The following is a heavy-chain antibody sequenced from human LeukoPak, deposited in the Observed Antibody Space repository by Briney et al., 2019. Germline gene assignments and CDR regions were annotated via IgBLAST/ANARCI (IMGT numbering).Heavy chain of an antibody. CDR1: GYTFTSYY. Sequence: ASVKVSCKASGYTFTSYYMHWVRQAPGQGLEWVGIINPSAGSTTYAQKFQGRVTMTRDTSTSTVYMELSSLRSEDTAVYYCARDFQGYYYYGMDVWGQGTTVTVS. CDR2: INPSAGST. V-gene: IGHV1-46*01. J-gene: IGHJ6*02. CDR3: ARDFQGYYYYGMDV.